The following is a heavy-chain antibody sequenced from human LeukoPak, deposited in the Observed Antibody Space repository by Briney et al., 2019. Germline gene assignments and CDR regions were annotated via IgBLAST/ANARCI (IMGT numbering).Heavy chain of an antibody. CDR3: ARFGVTTRENY. CDR1: GYTFTSYD. J-gene: IGHJ4*02. V-gene: IGHV1-8*01. CDR2: MNPNSGNT. Sequence: ASVKVSCNASGYTFTSYDINWVRQATGQGLEWMGWMNPNSGNTAYAQKFQGRVTMTRNTSISTAYMELSSLRSEDTAVYYCARFGVTTRENYWGQGTLVTVSS. D-gene: IGHD1-1*01.